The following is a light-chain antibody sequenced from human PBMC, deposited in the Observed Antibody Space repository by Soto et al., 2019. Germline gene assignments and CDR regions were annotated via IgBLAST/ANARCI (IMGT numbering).Light chain of an antibody. V-gene: IGKV3-11*01. CDR1: PSVSRD. J-gene: IGKJ2*01. CDR3: QQRSNWPYT. Sequence: DIVLTQSPATLSLSPGERATLSCRASPSVSRDLAWYQQKPGQAPRLLIYEASNRATGIPARFSASGSGTEFTLTIGSLEPEDFAVDYCQQRSNWPYTFGQGTKLDIK. CDR2: EAS.